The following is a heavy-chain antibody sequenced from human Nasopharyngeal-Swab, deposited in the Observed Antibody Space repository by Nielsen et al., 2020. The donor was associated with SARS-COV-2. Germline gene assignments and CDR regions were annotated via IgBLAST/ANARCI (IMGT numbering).Heavy chain of an antibody. CDR1: GFTFSSYA. Sequence: GESLKISCAASGFTFSSYAMSWVRQAPGKGLEWVSAISGSGGSTYYADSVKGRFTISRDNSKNTLYLQMNSLSAEDTAVYYCATSYYDYVWGSYRYWYYFDYWGQGTLVTVSS. CDR3: ATSYYDYVWGSYRYWYYFDY. D-gene: IGHD3-16*02. J-gene: IGHJ4*02. CDR2: ISGSGGST. V-gene: IGHV3-23*01.